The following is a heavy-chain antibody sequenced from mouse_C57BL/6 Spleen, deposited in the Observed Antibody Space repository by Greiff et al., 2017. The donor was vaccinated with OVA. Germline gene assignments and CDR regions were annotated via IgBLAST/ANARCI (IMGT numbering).Heavy chain of an antibody. D-gene: IGHD2-5*01. CDR2: ISSGSSTI. CDR1: GFTFSDYG. CDR3: AGAYYSNDYAMDY. Sequence: EVMLVESGGGLVKPGGSLKLSCAASGFTFSDYGMHWVRQAPEKGLEWVAYISSGSSTIYYADTVKGRFTISRDNAKNTLFLQMTSLRSEDTAMYYCAGAYYSNDYAMDYWGQGTSVTVSS. V-gene: IGHV5-17*01. J-gene: IGHJ4*01.